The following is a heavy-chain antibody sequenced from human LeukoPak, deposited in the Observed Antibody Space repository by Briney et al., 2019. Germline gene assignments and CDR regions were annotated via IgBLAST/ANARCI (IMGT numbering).Heavy chain of an antibody. Sequence: GGSLRLSCAASGFTFSSYSMNWVRQAPGKGLEWVSSISSGSSYIYYADSVKGRFTISRDNAKNSLYLQMNSLRAEDTAVYYCARDPLSGDTGVDYWGQGTLVTVSS. CDR1: GFTFSSYS. D-gene: IGHD7-27*01. CDR2: ISSGSSYI. V-gene: IGHV3-21*01. CDR3: ARDPLSGDTGVDY. J-gene: IGHJ4*02.